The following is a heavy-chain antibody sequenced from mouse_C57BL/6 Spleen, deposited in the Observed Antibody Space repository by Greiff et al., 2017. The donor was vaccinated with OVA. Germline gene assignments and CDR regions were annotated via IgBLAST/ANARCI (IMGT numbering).Heavy chain of an antibody. Sequence: EVQLQQSGPELVKPGASVKIPCKASGYTFTDYNMDWVKQSHGKSLEWIGDINPNNGGTIYNQKFKGKATLTVDKSSSTAYMELRSLTSEDTAVYYCARRYYGRGYFDVWGTGTTVTVSP. D-gene: IGHD1-1*01. CDR2: INPNNGGT. CDR1: GYTFTDYN. CDR3: ARRYYGRGYFDV. J-gene: IGHJ1*03. V-gene: IGHV1-18*01.